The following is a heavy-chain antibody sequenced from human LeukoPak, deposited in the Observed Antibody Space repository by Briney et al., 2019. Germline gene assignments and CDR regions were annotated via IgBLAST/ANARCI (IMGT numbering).Heavy chain of an antibody. CDR1: GITLSNYA. Sequence: GGSLRLACAASGITLSNYAMSWVRQAPGKGLEWVSGISESGGSTKYADSVKGRFTISRDNSLNTAYLQMNSLRAEDTAVYFCAKRGIVIRGVLIIGFHKEAYYFDYWGQGILVTVSS. V-gene: IGHV3-23*01. J-gene: IGHJ4*02. CDR3: AKRGIVIRGVLIIGFHKEAYYFDY. CDR2: ISESGGST. D-gene: IGHD3-10*01.